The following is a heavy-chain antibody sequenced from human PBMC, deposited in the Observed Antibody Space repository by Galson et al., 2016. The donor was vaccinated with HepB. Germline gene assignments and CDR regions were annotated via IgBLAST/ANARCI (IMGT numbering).Heavy chain of an antibody. Sequence: SLRLSCAASGFNFNIYAMTWVRQAPVKGLEWVSGISDNGAGTYYADSVKGRFIISRDNSRSTAYLQMNSLRAEDSALYYCAKPKYYGTGSTVREFDHWGQGTVVTVSS. CDR2: ISDNGAGT. CDR3: AKPKYYGTGSTVREFDH. V-gene: IGHV3-23*01. D-gene: IGHD3-10*01. J-gene: IGHJ4*02. CDR1: GFNFNIYA.